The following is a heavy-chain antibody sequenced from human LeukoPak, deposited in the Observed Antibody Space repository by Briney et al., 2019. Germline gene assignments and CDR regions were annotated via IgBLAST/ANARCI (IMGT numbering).Heavy chain of an antibody. CDR1: GFTFSSYW. J-gene: IGHJ4*02. D-gene: IGHD2/OR15-2a*01. CDR3: ARDAAKGEELSYAL. V-gene: IGHV3-74*01. Sequence: GGSLRLSCTASGFTFSSYWMHWVRQAPGKGLVWVSRINSDGSSTTYADSVKGRFTISRDNAKNSLYLQMNSLRDEDTAVYYCARDAAKGEELSYALWGQGTLVTVSS. CDR2: INSDGSST.